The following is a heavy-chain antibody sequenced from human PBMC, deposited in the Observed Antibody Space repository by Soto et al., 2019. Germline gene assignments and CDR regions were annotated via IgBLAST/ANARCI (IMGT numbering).Heavy chain of an antibody. V-gene: IGHV3-30*18. CDR3: AKDGDPTDNYYYGMDV. D-gene: IGHD4-17*01. CDR2: ISYDGSNK. CDR1: GFTFSSYG. J-gene: IGHJ6*02. Sequence: QVQLVESGGGVVQPGRSLRLSCAASGFTFSSYGMHWVRQAPGKGLEWVAVISYDGSNKYYADSVKGRFTISRDNSKNTLYLQMNSLRAEDTAVYYCAKDGDPTDNYYYGMDVWGQGTTVTVSS.